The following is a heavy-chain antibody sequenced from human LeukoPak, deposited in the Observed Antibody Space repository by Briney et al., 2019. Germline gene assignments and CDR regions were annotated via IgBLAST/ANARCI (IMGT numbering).Heavy chain of an antibody. CDR3: ASASSGYSLFDY. J-gene: IGHJ4*02. Sequence: SETLSLTCTVSEGPISTYYWSCIPQPPGKGLEGSGYIYYTGSTNYNPSLKSRVTISVDTSKNQSSLKLSSVTAADTAMYYCASASSGYSLFDYWGQGTLVTVSS. D-gene: IGHD3-22*01. CDR2: IYYTGST. CDR1: EGPISTYY. V-gene: IGHV4-59*01.